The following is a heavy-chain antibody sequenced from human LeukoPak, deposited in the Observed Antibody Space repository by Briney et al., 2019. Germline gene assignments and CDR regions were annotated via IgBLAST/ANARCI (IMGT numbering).Heavy chain of an antibody. D-gene: IGHD3-3*01. V-gene: IGHV3-21*01. J-gene: IGHJ4*02. CDR1: GFTFSSYS. CDR2: ISGSSSYI. Sequence: PGGSLRLSCAASGFTFSSYSMNWVRQAPGKGLEWVSSISGSSSYIYYGDSVKGRCTISRDNAKKSLYLQMNSLRAEDTAVYYCARDPYYDFWSGYYTGSEYYFDNWGQGTLVTVSS. CDR3: ARDPYYDFWSGYYTGSEYYFDN.